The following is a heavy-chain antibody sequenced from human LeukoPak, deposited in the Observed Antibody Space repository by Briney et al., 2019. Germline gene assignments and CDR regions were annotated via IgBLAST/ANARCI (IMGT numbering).Heavy chain of an antibody. J-gene: IGHJ4*02. CDR3: ASTYGSGSYADE. D-gene: IGHD3-10*01. CDR1: GCTFISYA. CDR2: IIPIFGTA. Sequence: GASVKVSCKASGCTFISYAINWVRQAPGQGLDGMGGIIPIFGTANYAQKFQGRVTITADKSTSTAYMELSSLRSEDTAVYYCASTYGSGSYADEWGQGTLVTVSS. V-gene: IGHV1-69*06.